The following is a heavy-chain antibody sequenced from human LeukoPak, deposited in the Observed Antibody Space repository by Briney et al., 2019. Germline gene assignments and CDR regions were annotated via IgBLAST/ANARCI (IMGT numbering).Heavy chain of an antibody. CDR1: GFTFGDYA. CDR3: TIYVTTSLDRQGPFDY. V-gene: IGHV3-49*03. D-gene: IGHD4-17*01. Sequence: GGSLRLSCTASGFTFGDYAMSWFRQAPGKGLEWVGFIRNKAYGGTTEYAASVKGRFTISRDDSKGIAYLQMNSLKTEDTAVYYCTIYVTTSLDRQGPFDYWGQGTLVTVSS. J-gene: IGHJ4*02. CDR2: IRNKAYGGTT.